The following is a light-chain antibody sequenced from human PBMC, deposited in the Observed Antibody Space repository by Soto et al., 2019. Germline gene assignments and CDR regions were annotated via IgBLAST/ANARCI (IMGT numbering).Light chain of an antibody. CDR1: SSDVGGYNY. Sequence: QSALTQPPSASGSPGQSVTISCTGTSSDVGGYNYVSWYQQPPGKAPKLMIYEVSQRPSGVPDRFSGSKSGNTASLTVSGLQAEDEDDYYCTSYAGSSNVVFGGGTKLTVL. V-gene: IGLV2-8*01. CDR2: EVS. J-gene: IGLJ2*01. CDR3: TSYAGSSNVV.